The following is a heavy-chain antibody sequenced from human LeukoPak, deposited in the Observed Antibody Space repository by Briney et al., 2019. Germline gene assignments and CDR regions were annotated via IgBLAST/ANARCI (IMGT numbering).Heavy chain of an antibody. J-gene: IGHJ6*03. CDR1: GGSISSGSYY. Sequence: PSQTLSLTCTVSGGSISSGSYYWSWIRQPAGKGLEWIGEIDHSGSTNYNPSLKSRVTISVDTSMNQFSLKLSSVTAADTAVYYCARGRNTMVRGAIGAETRYYYSYYMDVWGKGTTVTVSS. CDR3: ARGRNTMVRGAIGAETRYYYSYYMDV. D-gene: IGHD3-10*01. V-gene: IGHV4-61*09. CDR2: IDHSGST.